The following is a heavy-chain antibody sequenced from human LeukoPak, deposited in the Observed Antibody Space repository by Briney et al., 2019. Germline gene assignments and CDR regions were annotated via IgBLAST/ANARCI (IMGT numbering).Heavy chain of an antibody. J-gene: IGHJ4*02. D-gene: IGHD6-19*01. CDR1: GGTFSSYA. Sequence: SVKVSCKAFGGTFSSYAISWVRQAPGQGLEWMGGIIPIFGTANYAQKFQGRVTITADESTSTAYMELSSLRSEDTAVYYCAREPGIAVAGTPDYWGQGTLVTVSS. CDR3: AREPGIAVAGTPDY. CDR2: IIPIFGTA. V-gene: IGHV1-69*01.